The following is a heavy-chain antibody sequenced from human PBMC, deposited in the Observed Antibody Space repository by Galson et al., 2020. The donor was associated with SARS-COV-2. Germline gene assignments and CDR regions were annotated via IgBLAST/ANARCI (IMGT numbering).Heavy chain of an antibody. CDR3: ARLHYGEYAPEAFDF. CDR2: ISHSGGT. Sequence: SETLTLTCAASGTSISSDSYSWNWNRQPPGKGLEWIGYISHSGGTYYNPSLKSRVTISGDRSKNQFSLRLSTVTAADTAVYYCARLHYGEYAPEAFDFWGPGARVTVAS. J-gene: IGHJ3*01. D-gene: IGHD4-17*01. V-gene: IGHV4-30-2*01. CDR1: GTSISSDSYS.